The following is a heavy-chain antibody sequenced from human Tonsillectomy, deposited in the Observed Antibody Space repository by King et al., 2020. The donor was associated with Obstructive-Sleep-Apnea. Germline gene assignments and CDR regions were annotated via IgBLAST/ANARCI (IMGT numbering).Heavy chain of an antibody. J-gene: IGHJ4*02. D-gene: IGHD6-13*01. CDR3: AKDGGSSSWYVTPYFDY. CDR1: GFTFDDYA. Sequence: VQLVESGGVVVQPGGSLRLSCAASGFTFDDYAMHWVRQAPGKGLEWVSLISWDGGSTYYADSVKGRFTISSDNSKNSLNLQMNSLRAEETALYYCAKDGGSSSWYVTPYFDYWGQGTLVTVSS. CDR2: ISWDGGST. V-gene: IGHV3-43D*03.